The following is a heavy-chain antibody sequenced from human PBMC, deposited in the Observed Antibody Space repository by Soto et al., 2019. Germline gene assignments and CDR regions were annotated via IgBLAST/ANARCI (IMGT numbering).Heavy chain of an antibody. CDR3: ARERDDSRWSSAEYIQH. CDR1: GYTFTNFG. CDR2: ISAYNGNT. J-gene: IGHJ1*01. V-gene: IGHV1-18*01. D-gene: IGHD3-22*01. Sequence: QVQLVQSGAEVKKPGASVKVSCKASGYTFTNFGIHWVRQAPGQGLEWMGWISAYNGNTNYAQKLQGRVTVTTDTSTSTAYMELRSLRSDDTAVYYCARERDDSRWSSAEYIQHWGQGTLVTVSS.